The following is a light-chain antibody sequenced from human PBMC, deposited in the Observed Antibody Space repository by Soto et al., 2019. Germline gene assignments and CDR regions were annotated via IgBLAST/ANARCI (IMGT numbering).Light chain of an antibody. CDR2: AAS. Sequence: EIVLTQSPGTLSLSPGERASLSCSAIQIVSASYLAWYQHTPGQAPRLLIYAASSRATGITDRFSGSGSGTDFTLTVSRLEPEDFAVYYCQQYGNSPAITFGQGTRLEI. V-gene: IGKV3-20*01. CDR3: QQYGNSPAIT. CDR1: QIVSASY. J-gene: IGKJ5*01.